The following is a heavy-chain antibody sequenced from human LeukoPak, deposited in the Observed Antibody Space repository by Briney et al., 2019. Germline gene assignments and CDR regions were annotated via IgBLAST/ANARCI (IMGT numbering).Heavy chain of an antibody. CDR2: ISSSSSYI. Sequence: NPGGSLRLSCAASGFTFSSYSMKWVRQAPGKGLEWCSSISSSSSYIYYADSVKGRFTISRDNAKNSLYLQMNSLRAEDTAVYYCARDARVATYYYFDYWGQGTLVTVSS. J-gene: IGHJ4*02. CDR1: GFTFSSYS. D-gene: IGHD5-12*01. V-gene: IGHV3-21*01. CDR3: ARDARVATYYYFDY.